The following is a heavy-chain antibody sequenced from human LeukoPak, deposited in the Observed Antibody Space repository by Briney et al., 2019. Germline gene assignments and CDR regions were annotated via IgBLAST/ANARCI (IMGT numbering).Heavy chain of an antibody. CDR3: ARFAAGGSYYYYMDV. CDR1: GFTFSSYT. Sequence: GGSLRLSCTASGFTFSSYTMNWVRQPPGKGLEWVSNIGTSATTIYYADSVKGRFTISRDNAKNSLYLQMNSLRADDTAVYYCARFAAGGSYYYYMDVWGKGTTVTVSS. CDR2: IGTSATTI. V-gene: IGHV3-48*01. J-gene: IGHJ6*03. D-gene: IGHD6-25*01.